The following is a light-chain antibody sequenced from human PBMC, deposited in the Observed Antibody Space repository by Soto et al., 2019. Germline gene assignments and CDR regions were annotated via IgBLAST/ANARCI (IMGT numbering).Light chain of an antibody. Sequence: QSVLTQPPSASGTPGQRVTISCSGSSSSIGSNTVNWYQQLPGTAPKLLIYSNNQRPSGVPDRFSGSKSGTSASLAISGLQSEDEADYYSATWDDSLNGRVFGGGTKLTVL. J-gene: IGLJ3*02. CDR1: SSSIGSNT. CDR2: SNN. V-gene: IGLV1-44*01. CDR3: ATWDDSLNGRV.